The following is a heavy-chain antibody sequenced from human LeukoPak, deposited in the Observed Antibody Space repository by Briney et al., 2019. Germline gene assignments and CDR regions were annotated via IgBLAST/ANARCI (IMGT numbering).Heavy chain of an antibody. CDR2: INHSGST. CDR3: ARGLCSGGTCPWGYYFDY. CDR1: GGSFSGYY. J-gene: IGHJ4*02. V-gene: IGHV4-34*01. Sequence: SETLSLTCAVYGGSFSGYYWSWIRQPPGKGPEWIGEINHSGSTNYNPSLKSRVTISVDTSKNQFSLKLSSVTAADTAVYYCARGLCSGGTCPWGYYFDYWGQGTLVTVSS. D-gene: IGHD2-15*01.